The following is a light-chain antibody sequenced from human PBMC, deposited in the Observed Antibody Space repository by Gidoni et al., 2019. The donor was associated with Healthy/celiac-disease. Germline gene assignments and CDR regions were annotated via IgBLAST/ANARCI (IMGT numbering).Light chain of an antibody. J-gene: IGLJ2*01. Sequence: QSALTQPASVSGSPGQSITISCTGTSRDVGSYNLVSWYQQHPGKAPKRMIYEGSKRPSGVSNRLSGSKSGNTASLTISGLQAEDEADYYCCSYAGSSTFDVVFGGGTKLTVL. CDR1: SRDVGSYNL. V-gene: IGLV2-23*03. CDR3: CSYAGSSTFDVV. CDR2: EGS.